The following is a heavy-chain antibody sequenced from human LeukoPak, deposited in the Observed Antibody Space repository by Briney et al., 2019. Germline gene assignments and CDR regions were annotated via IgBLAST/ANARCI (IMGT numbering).Heavy chain of an antibody. J-gene: IGHJ5*02. D-gene: IGHD6-19*01. CDR3: ARDPGPGYSSGWYRGKNNWFDP. Sequence: VASVKVSCKASGYTFTVYYMHWVRQAPGQGLEWTGWINPNSGGTNYAQKFQGRVTMTRDTSISTAYMELSRLRSDDTAVYYCARDPGPGYSSGWYRGKNNWFDPWGQGTLVTVSS. V-gene: IGHV1-2*02. CDR1: GYTFTVYY. CDR2: INPNSGGT.